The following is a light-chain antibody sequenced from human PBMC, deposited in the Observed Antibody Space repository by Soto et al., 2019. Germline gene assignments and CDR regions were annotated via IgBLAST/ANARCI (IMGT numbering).Light chain of an antibody. CDR3: QQYGSTSFT. CDR1: QIVSTSY. V-gene: IGKV3-20*01. J-gene: IGKJ3*01. CDR2: SAS. Sequence: IVLTQSPGTLSLSPGERATLSCGASQIVSTSYIAWYQQKPGQAPRLLIYSASSRATGIPDRFSGSGSGTDFTLTISRLEPEDFAVYYCQQYGSTSFTFGPGTKVDIK.